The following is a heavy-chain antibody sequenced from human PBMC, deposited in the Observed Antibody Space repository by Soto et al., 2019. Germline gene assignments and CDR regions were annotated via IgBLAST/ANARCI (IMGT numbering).Heavy chain of an antibody. D-gene: IGHD6-13*01. V-gene: IGHV1-18*01. CDR2: ISGYNGYP. Sequence: QVQLVQSGAGVRMPGASVNVSCKTSGYIFTNYRVAWVRQAPGQGLELVAWISGYNGYPKHTQKFQGRVTVTTDTTTRTGYMELRNLRSDDTAVYYCARASAGALYDFWGQGTRVTVSS. J-gene: IGHJ4*02. CDR3: ARASAGALYDF. CDR1: GYIFTNYR.